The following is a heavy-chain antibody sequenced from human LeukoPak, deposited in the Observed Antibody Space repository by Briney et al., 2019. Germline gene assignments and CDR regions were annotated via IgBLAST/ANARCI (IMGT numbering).Heavy chain of an antibody. D-gene: IGHD4-17*01. CDR1: GFNFVAYG. V-gene: IGHV1-18*01. Sequence: ASVKVSCKTSGFNFVAYGITWVRQAPGQGLEWVGWLTTYNGKANYAEKFQGRVTMTMDKSTSTAHMEVKNLKVDDTAMYYCARDRLRGDLWGQGTMITVSS. CDR2: LTTYNGKA. CDR3: ARDRLRGDL. J-gene: IGHJ3*01.